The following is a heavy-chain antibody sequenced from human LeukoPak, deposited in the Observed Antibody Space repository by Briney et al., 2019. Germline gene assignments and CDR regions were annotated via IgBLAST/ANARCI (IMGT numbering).Heavy chain of an antibody. CDR3: ATGRDADSARGYYDMDV. Sequence: SETLSLTCAVYGGSLSGYYWSWVRQPPGKGLEWIGRIYSGGSTNYNPPLKSRVTMSVDTSKNQFSLKLSSVTAADTAVYYCATGRDADSARGYYDMDVWGQGTTVTVSS. J-gene: IGHJ6*02. D-gene: IGHD5-24*01. CDR1: GGSLSGYY. V-gene: IGHV4-59*10. CDR2: IYSGGST.